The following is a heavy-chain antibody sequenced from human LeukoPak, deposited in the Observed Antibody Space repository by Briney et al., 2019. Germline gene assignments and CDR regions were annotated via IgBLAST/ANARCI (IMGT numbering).Heavy chain of an antibody. Sequence: GGSLRLSCAASGFTFSRYSMNWVRQAPGRGRGWGSSISSSSSYIYYAGSVRGRLTISRHNAKNSLYLQMNSLRAEDPAVSYCARDPFSAGAEYFQYWGQGTLVTVSS. CDR3: ARDPFSAGAEYFQY. CDR1: GFTFSRYS. CDR2: ISSSSSYI. D-gene: IGHD6-25*01. J-gene: IGHJ1*01. V-gene: IGHV3-21*01.